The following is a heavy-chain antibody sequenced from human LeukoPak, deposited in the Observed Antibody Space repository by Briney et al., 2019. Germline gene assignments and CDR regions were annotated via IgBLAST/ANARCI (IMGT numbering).Heavy chain of an antibody. Sequence: ASVKVSCKASGYTFTSYYMHWVRQAPGQGLEWMGIINPSGGSTSYAQKFQGRVTMTRDTSTSTVYMELSSLRSEDTAVYYCARGLTHSGSYTGPDAFDIWGQGTMVTVSS. CDR1: GYTFTSYY. J-gene: IGHJ3*02. V-gene: IGHV1-46*01. D-gene: IGHD1-26*01. CDR2: INPSGGST. CDR3: ARGLTHSGSYTGPDAFDI.